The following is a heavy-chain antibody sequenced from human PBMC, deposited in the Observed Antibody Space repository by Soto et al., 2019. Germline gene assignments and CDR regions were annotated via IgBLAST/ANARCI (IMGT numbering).Heavy chain of an antibody. J-gene: IGHJ4*02. V-gene: IGHV3-30-3*01. CDR3: ARNRGSCLYWTDY. D-gene: IGHD3-16*01. Sequence: QVQLVESGGDVVQPGRSLRLSCAASGFTFSSYAMHWVRQAPGKGLEWVAVISYDGNSKYYADSVKGRFTISRDNSKNTLYLHINSLIADDTAVFFCARNRGSCLYWTDYWCQGTLVTVSS. CDR1: GFTFSSYA. CDR2: ISYDGNSK.